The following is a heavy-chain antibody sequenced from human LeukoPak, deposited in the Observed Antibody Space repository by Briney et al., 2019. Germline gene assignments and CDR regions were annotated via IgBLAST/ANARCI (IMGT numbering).Heavy chain of an antibody. CDR1: GGSISSYY. J-gene: IGHJ2*01. D-gene: IGHD1-26*01. Sequence: SETLSLTCTVSGGSISSYYWSWIRQPPGKGLEWIGYIYYSGSTNYNPSLKSRVTISVDTSKNQFSLKLSSVTAADTAVYYCARGGGTLWYFDLWGRGTLVTVSS. CDR2: IYYSGST. CDR3: ARGGGTLWYFDL. V-gene: IGHV4-59*01.